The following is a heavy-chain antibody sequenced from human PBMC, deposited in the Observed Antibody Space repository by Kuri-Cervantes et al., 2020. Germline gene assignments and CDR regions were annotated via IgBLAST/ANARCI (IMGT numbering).Heavy chain of an antibody. Sequence: SVKVSCKASGYTFTYRYLHWVRQAPGQALEWMGWITPFNGNTNYAQKFQGRVTMTRDTSTSTVYMELSSLRSEDTAVYYCAKDRPGVRPDWFDPWGQGTLVTVSS. CDR1: GYTFTYRY. CDR2: ITPFNGNT. CDR3: AKDRPGVRPDWFDP. V-gene: IGHV1-45*02. J-gene: IGHJ5*02. D-gene: IGHD3-16*01.